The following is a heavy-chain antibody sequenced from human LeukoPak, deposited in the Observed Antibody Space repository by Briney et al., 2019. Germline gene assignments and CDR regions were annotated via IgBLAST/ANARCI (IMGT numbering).Heavy chain of an antibody. CDR3: ARGRPIAVAGDGLDY. CDR2: ISYDGSNK. J-gene: IGHJ4*02. D-gene: IGHD6-19*01. V-gene: IGHV3-30-3*01. Sequence: PGRSLRLSCAASGFTFSSYAMHWVRQAPGKGLEWVAVISYDGSNKYYADSVKGRFTISRDNSKNTLYLQMNSLRAEDTAVYYCARGRPIAVAGDGLDYWGQGTLVTVSS. CDR1: GFTFSSYA.